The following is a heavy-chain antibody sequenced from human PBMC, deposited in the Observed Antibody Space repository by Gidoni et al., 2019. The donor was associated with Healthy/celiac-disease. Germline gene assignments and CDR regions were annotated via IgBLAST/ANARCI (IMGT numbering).Heavy chain of an antibody. CDR3: ARTLRYFDWFDYYYMDV. J-gene: IGHJ6*03. CDR1: GFSLSNARMG. D-gene: IGHD3-9*01. CDR2: IFSNDEK. V-gene: IGHV2-26*01. Sequence: QVTLKESGPVLVKPTETLTLTCTVSGFSLSNARMGVSWIRQPPGKALEWLAHIFSNDEKSYSTSLKSRLTISKDTAKSQVVLTMTNMDPVDTATYYCARTLRYFDWFDYYYMDVWGKGTTVTVSS.